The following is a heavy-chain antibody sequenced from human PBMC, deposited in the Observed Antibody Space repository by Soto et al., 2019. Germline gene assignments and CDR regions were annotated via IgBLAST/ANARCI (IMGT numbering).Heavy chain of an antibody. J-gene: IGHJ5*02. D-gene: IGHD5-12*01. V-gene: IGHV1-2*02. CDR3: ARDLRFSGGLDP. Sequence: ASVKVSCKASGYTFTGHYMHWVRQAPGQGLEWMGWINPNNGGTNYAQKFQGRVTMTRDTSISTAYMELSRLRSNDTAVFYCARDLRFSGGLDPWGQGTLVTVSS. CDR1: GYTFTGHY. CDR2: INPNNGGT.